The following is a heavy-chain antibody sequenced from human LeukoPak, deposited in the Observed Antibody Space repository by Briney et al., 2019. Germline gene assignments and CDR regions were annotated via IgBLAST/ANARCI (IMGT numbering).Heavy chain of an antibody. Sequence: GGSLRLSCAASGFTFSSYAMSWVRQAPGKGLGWVAGLSSDGTNKYYADSVQGRFTISRDTSKNTLYLLMNSLRGEDTAVYYCARERQNKDFWSGGDYWGQGTLVTVSS. CDR2: LSSDGTNK. CDR3: ARERQNKDFWSGGDY. D-gene: IGHD3-3*01. J-gene: IGHJ4*02. CDR1: GFTFSSYA. V-gene: IGHV3-30-3*01.